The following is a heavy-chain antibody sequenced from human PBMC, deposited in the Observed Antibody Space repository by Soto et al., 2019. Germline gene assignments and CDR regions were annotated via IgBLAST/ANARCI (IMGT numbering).Heavy chain of an antibody. CDR3: ARLLTEGATFREDAFDL. V-gene: IGHV1-18*01. D-gene: IGHD3-9*01. CDR2: ISTFNGET. CDR1: RYTFTSHG. J-gene: IGHJ3*01. Sequence: QIQLVQSGGDVKTPGASVKVSCTTSRYTFTSHGIAWVRQAPGQGLEWMGWISTFNGETDYAQKFQGRVTMTADTITSTVHMELRSLRSDDTAVYYCARLLTEGATFREDAFDLWGPGTKVTVSS.